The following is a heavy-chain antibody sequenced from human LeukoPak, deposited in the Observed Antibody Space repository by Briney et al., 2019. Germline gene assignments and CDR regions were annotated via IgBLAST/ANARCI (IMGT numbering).Heavy chain of an antibody. CDR1: GYSISSAYY. Sequence: SETLSLTCTVSGYSISSAYYWGWIRQPPGKGLEWIGGIYHSGSTYYNPSLKSRVTMSVDTSKNQFSLKLSSVTAADTAVYYCARDGLAAAGISSLAWGQGTLVTVSS. V-gene: IGHV4-38-2*02. CDR3: ARDGLAAAGISSLA. CDR2: IYHSGST. J-gene: IGHJ5*02. D-gene: IGHD6-13*01.